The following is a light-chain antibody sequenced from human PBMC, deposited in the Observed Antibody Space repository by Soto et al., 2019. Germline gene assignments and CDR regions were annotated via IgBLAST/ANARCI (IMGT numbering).Light chain of an antibody. V-gene: IGKV1-39*01. CDR2: GSS. CDR1: QTISSN. CDR3: QQSYDHPLT. J-gene: IGKJ5*01. Sequence: DIQMTQSPSSLSASVGDRVSITCRASQTISSNVNWFQQKPGEVPKILIYGSSTLQSGVPSRFSGSGSGTDFTITISNLQPEDFATYYCQQSYDHPLTFGQGTRVEI.